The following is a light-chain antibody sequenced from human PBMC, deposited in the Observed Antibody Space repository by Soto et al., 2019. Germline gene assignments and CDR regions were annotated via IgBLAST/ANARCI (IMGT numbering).Light chain of an antibody. Sequence: DIQMTQSPSSLSVSVGDRVSIPCQASQDVGNSLNWYQQKPGKAPNLLIYDASNLQTGVPSRFSGRGSGAHFTLTISSLQPEDIATYFCQHYASLPITFGQGTRLEIE. V-gene: IGKV1-33*01. CDR3: QHYASLPIT. J-gene: IGKJ5*01. CDR1: QDVGNS. CDR2: DAS.